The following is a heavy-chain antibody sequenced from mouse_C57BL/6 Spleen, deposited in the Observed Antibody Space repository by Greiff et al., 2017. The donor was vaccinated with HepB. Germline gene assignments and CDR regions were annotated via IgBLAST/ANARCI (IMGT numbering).Heavy chain of an antibody. CDR2: ISAGGSYT. CDR1: GFTFSSYA. V-gene: IGHV5-4*01. Sequence: EVQGVESGGGLVKPGGSLKLSCAASGFTFSSYAMSWVRQTPEKRLEWVATISAGGSYTYYPDNVKGRFTISRDNAKNNLYLQMSHLKSEDTAMYYCARVPGNYDYLDYWGQGTTLTVSS. CDR3: ARVPGNYDYLDY. J-gene: IGHJ2*01. D-gene: IGHD2-1*01.